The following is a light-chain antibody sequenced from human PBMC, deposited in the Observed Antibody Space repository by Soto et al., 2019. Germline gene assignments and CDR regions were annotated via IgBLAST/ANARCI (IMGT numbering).Light chain of an antibody. J-gene: IGLJ3*02. V-gene: IGLV2-14*01. CDR3: SSYTTSSTLV. CDR1: SSDVGVYNY. CDR2: EVS. Sequence: QSALTQPASVSGSPGQSITISCTGTSSDVGVYNYFSWYQQHPGKAPKLMIYEVSNRPSGVSNRFSGSKSGNTASLTISGLQAEDEADYYCSSYTTSSTLVFGGGTKVTVL.